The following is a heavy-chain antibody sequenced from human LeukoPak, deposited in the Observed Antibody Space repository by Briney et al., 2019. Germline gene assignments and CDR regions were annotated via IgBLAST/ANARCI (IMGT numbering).Heavy chain of an antibody. J-gene: IGHJ4*02. D-gene: IGHD6-13*01. V-gene: IGHV1-18*01. Sequence: ASVKVSCKTSGYIFSNHGISWVRQAPGHGLEWVGWISAYNGNTNYAQKLQGRITMTTDTSTSTAYMELRRLTSDDTAVYYCSRESGAKAAAVLDYWGQGTLVTVSS. CDR2: ISAYNGNT. CDR1: GYIFSNHG. CDR3: SRESGAKAAAVLDY.